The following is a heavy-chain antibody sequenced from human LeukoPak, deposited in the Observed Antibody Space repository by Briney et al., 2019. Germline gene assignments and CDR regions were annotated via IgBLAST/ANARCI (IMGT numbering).Heavy chain of an antibody. CDR1: GGSISSGSYY. D-gene: IGHD3-10*01. CDR3: VRCYGSGSYSFDY. Sequence: SETLSLTCTVSGGSISSGSYYWSWIRQPAGKGLEWIGRIYTSGSTNYNPSLKSRVTISVDTSKNQFSLKLSSVTAADTAVYYCVRCYGSGSYSFDYWGQGTLVTVSS. V-gene: IGHV4-61*02. CDR2: IYTSGST. J-gene: IGHJ4*02.